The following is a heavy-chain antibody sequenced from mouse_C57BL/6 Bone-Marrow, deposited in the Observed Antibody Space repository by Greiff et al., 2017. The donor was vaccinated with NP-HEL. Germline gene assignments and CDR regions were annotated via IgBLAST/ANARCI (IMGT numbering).Heavy chain of an antibody. CDR3: ARHRGRYYGNWGYAMDY. D-gene: IGHD2-1*01. CDR2: ISNGGGST. CDR1: GFTFSDYY. Sequence: EVKLQESGGGLVQPGGSLKLSCAASGFTFSDYYMYWVRQTPEKRLEWVAYISNGGGSTYYPDTVKGRFTISRDNAKNTLYLQMSRLKSEDTAMYYCARHRGRYYGNWGYAMDYWGQGTSVTVSS. J-gene: IGHJ4*01. V-gene: IGHV5-12*01.